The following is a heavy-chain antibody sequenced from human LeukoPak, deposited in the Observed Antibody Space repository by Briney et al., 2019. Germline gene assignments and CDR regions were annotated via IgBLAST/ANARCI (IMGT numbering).Heavy chain of an antibody. CDR2: ISSSGSTI. V-gene: IGHV3-11*01. Sequence: GGSLRLSCAASGSTFSDYYMSWIRQAPGKGLEWVSYISSSGSTIYYADSVKGRFTISRDNAKNSLYLQMNSLRAEDTAVYYCARDLLGFYDAFDIWGQGTMVTVSS. J-gene: IGHJ3*02. CDR3: ARDLLGFYDAFDI. D-gene: IGHD2-8*02. CDR1: GSTFSDYY.